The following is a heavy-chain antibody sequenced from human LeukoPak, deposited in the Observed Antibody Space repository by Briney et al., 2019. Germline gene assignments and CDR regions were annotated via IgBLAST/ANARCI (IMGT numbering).Heavy chain of an antibody. V-gene: IGHV5-51*01. CDR1: GYSFTSYW. D-gene: IGHD5-24*01. Sequence: GESLKISCKGSGYSFTSYWIGWVRQMPGKGLEWMGIIYPGDSDTRHSPSFQGQVTISADKSISTAYLQWSSLKASDTAMYYCARHLEMATISPDYWGQGTLVTVSS. J-gene: IGHJ4*02. CDR2: IYPGDSDT. CDR3: ARHLEMATISPDY.